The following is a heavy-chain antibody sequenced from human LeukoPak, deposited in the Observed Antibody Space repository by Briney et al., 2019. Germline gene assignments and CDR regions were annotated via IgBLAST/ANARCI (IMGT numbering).Heavy chain of an antibody. CDR1: GFTFDDYA. CDR3: AKQAARPLDAFDI. V-gene: IGHV3-9*03. J-gene: IGHJ3*02. D-gene: IGHD6-6*01. CDR2: ISWNSGSI. Sequence: GGSLRLSCAASGFTFDDYAMHWVRQAPGKGLEWVSGISWNSGSIGYADSVKGRFTISRDNAKNSLYLQMNSLRAEDMALYYCAKQAARPLDAFDIWGQGTMVTVSS.